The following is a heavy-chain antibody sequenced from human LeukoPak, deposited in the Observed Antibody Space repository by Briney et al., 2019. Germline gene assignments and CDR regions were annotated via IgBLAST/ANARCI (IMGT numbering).Heavy chain of an antibody. CDR3: AIMHPYYDGSGYWVQ. CDR2: ISTSGGSS. V-gene: IGHV3-23*01. D-gene: IGHD3-22*01. CDR1: GVTFSSYA. Sequence: GESLRLSCAASGVTFSSYAMSWVRQAPGKGLEWVSGISTSGGSSSYADSVKGRFTISRDNPRNTLYMQMNSLRAEDTALYYCAIMHPYYDGSGYWVQWGQGTLVTVSS. J-gene: IGHJ4*02.